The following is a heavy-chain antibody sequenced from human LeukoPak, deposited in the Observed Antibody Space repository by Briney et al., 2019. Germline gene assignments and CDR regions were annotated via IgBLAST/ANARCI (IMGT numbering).Heavy chain of an antibody. D-gene: IGHD3-22*01. V-gene: IGHV1-18*01. CDR3: ERGNYYDSSGYRGAFDI. CDR2: ISAYNGNT. CDR1: GYTFTSYG. Sequence: PGASVKVSCKASGYTFTSYGISWVRQAPGQGLEWMGWISAYNGNTNYAQKLQGRVTMTTDTSTSTAYMELRSLRSDDTAVYYCERGNYYDSSGYRGAFDIWGQGTTVSVSS. J-gene: IGHJ3*02.